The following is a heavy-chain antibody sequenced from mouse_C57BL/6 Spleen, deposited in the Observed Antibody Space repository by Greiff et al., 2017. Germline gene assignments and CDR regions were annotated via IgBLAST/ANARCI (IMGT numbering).Heavy chain of an antibody. Sequence: VKLQQPGAELVKPGASVKLSCKASGYTFTSYWMHWVKQRPGQGLEWIGMIHPNSGSTNYNEKFKSKATLTVDKSSSTAYMQLSSLTSEDSAVYYCARSQLGLYYAMDYWGQGTSVTVSS. J-gene: IGHJ4*01. CDR3: ARSQLGLYYAMDY. CDR2: IHPNSGST. D-gene: IGHD4-1*02. CDR1: GYTFTSYW. V-gene: IGHV1-64*01.